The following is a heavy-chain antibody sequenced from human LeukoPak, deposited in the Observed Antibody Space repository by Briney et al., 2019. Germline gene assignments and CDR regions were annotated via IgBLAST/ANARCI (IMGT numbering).Heavy chain of an antibody. CDR2: ISHSGTT. CDR1: GGSISSGGYS. V-gene: IGHV4-30-2*01. D-gene: IGHD6-13*01. J-gene: IGHJ2*01. CDR3: ARYSSTWPYWYFDL. Sequence: SETLSLTCAVSGGSISSGGYSWSWLRQPPGTGLEWIGYISHSGTTYYNPSLKSRVTISVDRSKNQFSLKLTSVTAADTAVYYCARYSSTWPYWYFDLWGRGTLVTVSS.